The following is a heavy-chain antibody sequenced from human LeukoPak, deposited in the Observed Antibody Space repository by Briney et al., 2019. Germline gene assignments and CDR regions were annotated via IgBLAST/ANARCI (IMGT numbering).Heavy chain of an antibody. J-gene: IGHJ4*02. CDR3: AKDWELRNSESHKYFDY. CDR2: ISGSGGST. V-gene: IGHV3-23*01. Sequence: GGSLRLSCAASGFTFSSYAMSWVRQAPGKGLEWVSAISGSGGSTYYADSVKGRFTISRDNSKNTLYLQMNSLRAEDTAVYYCAKDWELRNSESHKYFDYWGQGTLVTVSS. CDR1: GFTFSSYA. D-gene: IGHD1-26*01.